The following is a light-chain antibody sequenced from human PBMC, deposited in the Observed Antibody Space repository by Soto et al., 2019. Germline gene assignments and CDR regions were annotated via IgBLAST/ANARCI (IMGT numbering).Light chain of an antibody. Sequence: EIVLTQCPGTLSLSPGERATLSWRAGQSVSSSYLAWYQQKPGQAPRLLIYGASSRATGIPDRFSGSGSGTDFTLTISRLEPEDFAVYYCQQYGSSLFTFGPGTKVDIK. V-gene: IGKV3-20*01. CDR3: QQYGSSLFT. J-gene: IGKJ3*01. CDR2: GAS. CDR1: QSVSSSY.